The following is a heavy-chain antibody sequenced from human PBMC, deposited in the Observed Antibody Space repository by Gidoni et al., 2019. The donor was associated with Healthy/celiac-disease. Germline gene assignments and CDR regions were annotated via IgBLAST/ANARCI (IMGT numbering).Heavy chain of an antibody. J-gene: IGHJ4*02. CDR2: ISGSGGRT. CDR1: GFSFTSYA. V-gene: IGHV3-23*01. D-gene: IGHD6-13*01. CDR3: AKDPGGKSSSWSFDY. Sequence: EVQLLESWGGLVQPGGSLRLSCAASGFSFTSYAMSWVRQAPGKGLEWVSSISGSGGRTYYADSVKGRFTISRDNSKNTLYLQMNSLRAEDTAVYYCAKDPGGKSSSWSFDYWGQGTLVTVSS.